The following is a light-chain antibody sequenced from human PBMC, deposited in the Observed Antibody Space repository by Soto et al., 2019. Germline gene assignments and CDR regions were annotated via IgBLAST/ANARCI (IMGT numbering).Light chain of an antibody. CDR3: QQYHWAPDT. CDR2: GAS. CDR1: QSVAANY. Sequence: EIVLTQSPGTLSLSPGERATLSCRASQSVAANYLAWYQQKRGQAHRLLIYGASSRAAGIPDRFSGSGSGTDFTLTVRRLEPEDFAMYYCQQYHWAPDTFGQGTRLEIK. J-gene: IGKJ5*01. V-gene: IGKV3-20*01.